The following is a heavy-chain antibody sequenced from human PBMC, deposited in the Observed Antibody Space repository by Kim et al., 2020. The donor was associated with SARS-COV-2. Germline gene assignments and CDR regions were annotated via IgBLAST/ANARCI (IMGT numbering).Heavy chain of an antibody. CDR2: INHSGST. V-gene: IGHV4-34*01. Sequence: SETLSLTCAVYGGSFSGYYWSWIRQPPGKGLEWIGEINHSGSTNYNPSLKSRVTISVDTSKNQFSLKLSSVTAADTAVYYGASGRTSITIFRMKYYFDYWGQGTLVTVSS. CDR1: GGSFSGYY. D-gene: IGHD3-9*01. CDR3: ASGRTSITIFRMKYYFDY. J-gene: IGHJ4*02.